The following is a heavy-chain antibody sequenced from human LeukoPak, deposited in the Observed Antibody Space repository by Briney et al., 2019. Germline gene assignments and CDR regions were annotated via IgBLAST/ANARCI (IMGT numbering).Heavy chain of an antibody. V-gene: IGHV3-21*01. Sequence: AGGSLRLSCAASGFTFSSYSMNWVRQAPGEGLEWVSSISSISSYIYYADSVKGRFTISRDNAKNSLYLQMNSLRAEDTAVYYCARLMVRGVIPLYFDYWGQGTLVTVSS. CDR3: ARLMVRGVIPLYFDY. CDR2: ISSISSYI. CDR1: GFTFSSYS. D-gene: IGHD3-10*01. J-gene: IGHJ4*02.